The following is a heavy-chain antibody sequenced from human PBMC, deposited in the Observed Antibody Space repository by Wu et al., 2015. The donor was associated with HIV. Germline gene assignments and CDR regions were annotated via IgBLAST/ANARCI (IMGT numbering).Heavy chain of an antibody. J-gene: IGHJ4*02. CDR2: INPNSGGT. D-gene: IGHD3-3*01. V-gene: IGHV1-2*02. CDR3: ARDYDFWSGPIDY. Sequence: QVQLVQSGAEVKKPGASVKVSCKASGYTFTGYYMHWVRQAPGQGLEWMGWINPNSGGTNYAQKFQGRVTMTRDTSTSTVYMELSSLRSEDTAVYYCARDYDFWSGPIDYWGQGTLVTVSS. CDR1: GYTFTGYY.